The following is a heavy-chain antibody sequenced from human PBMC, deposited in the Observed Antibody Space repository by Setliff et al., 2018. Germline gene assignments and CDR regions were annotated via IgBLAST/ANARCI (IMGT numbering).Heavy chain of an antibody. Sequence: PSETLSLTCAVSGGSISSSNWWSWVRQPPGKGLEWIGSIYYSGSTYYNPSLKSRVTISVDTSKNQFSLKLSSVTAADTAVYYCASYGSNYWGQGTLVTVSS. CDR1: GGSISSSNW. V-gene: IGHV4-4*02. J-gene: IGHJ4*02. CDR3: ASYGSNY. D-gene: IGHD1-26*01. CDR2: IYYSGST.